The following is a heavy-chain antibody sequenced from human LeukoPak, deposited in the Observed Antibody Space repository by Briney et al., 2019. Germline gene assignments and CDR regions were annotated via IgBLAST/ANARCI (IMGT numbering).Heavy chain of an antibody. V-gene: IGHV3-30*02. J-gene: IGHJ3*02. D-gene: IGHD1-26*01. CDR2: IRYDGSNK. CDR3: AKDETGATSENDAFDI. CDR1: GFTFSSYG. Sequence: PGGSLRLSCAASGFTFSSYGMHWVRQAPGKGLEWVAFIRYDGSNKYYADSVKGRFTISRDNSKNTLYLQMNSLRAEDTAVYYCAKDETGATSENDAFDIWGQGTMVTVSS.